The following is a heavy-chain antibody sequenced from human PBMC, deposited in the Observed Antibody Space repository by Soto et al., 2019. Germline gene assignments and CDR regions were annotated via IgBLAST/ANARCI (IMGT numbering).Heavy chain of an antibody. D-gene: IGHD6-19*01. CDR3: ARHIAVAGTRGFDY. V-gene: IGHV4-4*02. Sequence: QVQLQESCPGLLEPSETLSLTCAVSGGSISETYWWSWVRQPPAQGLEWIGENSHRGTPHYNPSLWSRVTLSTDTARNEISLTLMSVTAAYSVYSYCARHIAVAGTRGFDYWGQGTLVTVSS. CDR2: NSHRGTP. J-gene: IGHJ4*02. CDR1: GGSISETYW.